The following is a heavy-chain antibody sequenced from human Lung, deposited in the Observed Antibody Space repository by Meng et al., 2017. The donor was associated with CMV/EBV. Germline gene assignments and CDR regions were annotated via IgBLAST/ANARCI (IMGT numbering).Heavy chain of an antibody. Sequence: GESLKISCAASGFTFGSHSMNWVRQAPGKGLEWVSSITGDSTYKHYADSLKGRFTISRDNAKNSLYLQMNSLRAEGTAVYYCARDSDDYDFWSAYYTDAFDVWGQG. D-gene: IGHD3-3*01. V-gene: IGHV3-21*01. CDR1: GFTFGSHS. CDR3: ARDSDDYDFWSAYYTDAFDV. J-gene: IGHJ3*01. CDR2: ITGDSTYK.